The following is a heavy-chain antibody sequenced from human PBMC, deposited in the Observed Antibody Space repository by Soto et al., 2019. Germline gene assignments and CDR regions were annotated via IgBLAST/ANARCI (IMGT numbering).Heavy chain of an antibody. D-gene: IGHD2-2*02. CDR1: GYTFTSYG. CDR3: AKCGYQLLYHYYYYGMDV. J-gene: IGHJ6*02. V-gene: IGHV1-18*04. Sequence: QVQLVQSGAEVKKPGASVKVSCKASGYTFTSYGISWVRQAPGQGLEWMGWVSAYNGNTNYAQKLQGRVTRTTDTSTSTAYMELRSLRSDDTAVYYCAKCGYQLLYHYYYYGMDVWGQGTTVTVSS. CDR2: VSAYNGNT.